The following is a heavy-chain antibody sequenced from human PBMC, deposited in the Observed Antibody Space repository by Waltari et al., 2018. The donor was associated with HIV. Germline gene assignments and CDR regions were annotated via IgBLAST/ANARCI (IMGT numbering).Heavy chain of an antibody. CDR1: GFSLSTSGMC. CDR2: IDWDDDK. V-gene: IGHV2-70*15. D-gene: IGHD5-12*01. CDR3: ARIGRDGYNFQGGYFDY. Sequence: QVTLRESGPALVKPTQTLTLTCTFSGFSLSTSGMCVSWIRQPPGKALEWLARIDWDDDKYYSTSLKTRLTISKDTSKNQLVLTMTNMDPVDTATYYCARIGRDGYNFQGGYFDYWGQGTLVTVSS. J-gene: IGHJ4*02.